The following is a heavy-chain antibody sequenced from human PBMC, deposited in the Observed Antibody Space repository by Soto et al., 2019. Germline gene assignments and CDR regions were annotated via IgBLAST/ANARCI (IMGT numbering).Heavy chain of an antibody. J-gene: IGHJ4*02. D-gene: IGHD3-10*01. V-gene: IGHV1-3*04. Sequence: ASVKVSCKASGYTFTSYSIHWVRQAPGQGLEWIGWINTDNGDAKYSQKFQGRVTVTRDTSATTAYMEVSSLRSEDTAVYYCARKGGSGAPVDYWGQGTLVTVSS. CDR1: GYTFTSYS. CDR2: INTDNGDA. CDR3: ARKGGSGAPVDY.